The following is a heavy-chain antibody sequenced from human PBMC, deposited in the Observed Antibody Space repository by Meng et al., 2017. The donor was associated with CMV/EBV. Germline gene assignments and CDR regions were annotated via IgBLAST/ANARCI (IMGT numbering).Heavy chain of an antibody. Sequence: ESLKISCAVYGGSFSGYYWSWIRQPPGKGLEWIGEINHSGSTNYNPSLKSRVTISVDTSRNQFSLKLSSVTAADTAVYYCAREAADYYDSSGYYLWGQGTLVTVSS. CDR2: INHSGST. V-gene: IGHV4-34*01. J-gene: IGHJ4*02. CDR1: GGSFSGYY. CDR3: AREAADYYDSSGYYL. D-gene: IGHD3-22*01.